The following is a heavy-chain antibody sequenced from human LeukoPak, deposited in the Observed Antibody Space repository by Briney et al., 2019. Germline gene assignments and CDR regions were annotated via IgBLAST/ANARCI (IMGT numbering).Heavy chain of an antibody. CDR3: ASLKNYYDSSGYLVTDAFDI. Sequence: ASVKVSCKASGYTFTSYGISWARQAPGQGLEWMGWISAYNGNTNYAQKLQGRVTMTTDTSTSTAYMELRSLKSDDTAVYYCASLKNYYDSSGYLVTDAFDIWGQGTMVTVSS. D-gene: IGHD3-22*01. CDR1: GYTFTSYG. V-gene: IGHV1-18*01. CDR2: ISAYNGNT. J-gene: IGHJ3*02.